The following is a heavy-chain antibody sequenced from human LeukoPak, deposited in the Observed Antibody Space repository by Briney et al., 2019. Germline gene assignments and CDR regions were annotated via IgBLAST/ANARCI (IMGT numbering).Heavy chain of an antibody. Sequence: GGSLRLSCAASGFTFSSYAMSWVRQAPGKGLEWVSAISGNGDRTYYADSVKGRFTISRDNSKNTLYLQMNSLRAEDTAVYYCAKEGRYFDLYQDFDYWGQGTLVTVSS. D-gene: IGHD3-9*01. CDR3: AKEGRYFDLYQDFDY. J-gene: IGHJ4*02. V-gene: IGHV3-23*01. CDR1: GFTFSSYA. CDR2: ISGNGDRT.